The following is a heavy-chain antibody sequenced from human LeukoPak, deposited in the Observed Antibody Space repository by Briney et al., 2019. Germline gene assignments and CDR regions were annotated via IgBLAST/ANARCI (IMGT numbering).Heavy chain of an antibody. Sequence: GGSLRLSCAASGFTFGDYAMHWVRQAPGKGLEWVSGISWNSGSIGYADSVKGRFTISRDNAKNSLYLQMNSLRAEDTALYYCAKVAIAAAIPYYFDYWGQGTLVTVSS. CDR3: AKVAIAAAIPYYFDY. V-gene: IGHV3-9*01. CDR1: GFTFGDYA. J-gene: IGHJ4*02. CDR2: ISWNSGSI. D-gene: IGHD6-13*01.